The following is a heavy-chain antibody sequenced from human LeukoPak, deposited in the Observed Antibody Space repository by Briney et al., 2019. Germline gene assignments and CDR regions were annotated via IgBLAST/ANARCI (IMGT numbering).Heavy chain of an antibody. CDR2: IRGSGANT. V-gene: IGHV3-23*01. CDR1: GFTFTSYA. D-gene: IGHD1-14*01. Sequence: PGGALRLSCAASGFTFTSYAMGWVRQAPGKGLEWVSSIRGSGANTYYADSVKGRFTISRDNSKNTLYLQMNGLRAEDTAVYYCAKGTRAFREPNIGFDCWGQGTLVTVS. J-gene: IGHJ4*02. CDR3: AKGTRAFREPNIGFDC.